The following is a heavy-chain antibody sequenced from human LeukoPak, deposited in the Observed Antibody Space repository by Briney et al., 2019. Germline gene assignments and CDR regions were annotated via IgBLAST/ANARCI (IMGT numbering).Heavy chain of an antibody. CDR3: ARERDSSGYYLGYFDY. CDR1: GYTFTGYY. Sequence: ASVKVSCKASGYTFTGYYMHWVRQAPGQGLEWMGIINPSGGSTSYAQKFQGRVTMTRDTSTSTVYMELSSLRSEDTAVYYCARERDSSGYYLGYFDYWGQGTLVTVSS. J-gene: IGHJ4*02. V-gene: IGHV1-46*01. D-gene: IGHD3-22*01. CDR2: INPSGGST.